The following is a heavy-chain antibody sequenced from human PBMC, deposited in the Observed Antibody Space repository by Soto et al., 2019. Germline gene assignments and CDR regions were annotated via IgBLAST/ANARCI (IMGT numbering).Heavy chain of an antibody. J-gene: IGHJ3*02. CDR2: IYYSGST. CDR3: ARGLSGYDSIHAFDI. D-gene: IGHD5-12*01. V-gene: IGHV4-31*03. Sequence: SETLSLTCTVSGGSISSGGYYWSWIRQHPGKGLEWIGYIYYSGSTYYNPSLKSRVTISVDTSKNQFSLKLSSVTAADTAVYYCARGLSGYDSIHAFDIWGQGTMVTVSS. CDR1: GGSISSGGYY.